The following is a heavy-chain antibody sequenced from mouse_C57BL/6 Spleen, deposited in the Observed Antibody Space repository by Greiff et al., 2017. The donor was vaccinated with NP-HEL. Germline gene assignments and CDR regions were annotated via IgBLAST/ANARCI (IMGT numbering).Heavy chain of an antibody. Sequence: QVQLQQSGAELVRPGTSVKVSCKASGYAFTNYLIEWVKQRPGQGLAWIGVINPGSGGTNYNEKFKGKATLTADKSSSTAYMQLSSLTSEDSAVYFCARRPIYYDYDGYAMDYWGQGTSVTVSS. D-gene: IGHD2-4*01. CDR3: ARRPIYYDYDGYAMDY. J-gene: IGHJ4*01. V-gene: IGHV1-54*01. CDR2: INPGSGGT. CDR1: GYAFTNYL.